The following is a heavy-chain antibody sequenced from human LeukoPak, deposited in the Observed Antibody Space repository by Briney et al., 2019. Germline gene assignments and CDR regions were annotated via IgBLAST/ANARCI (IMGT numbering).Heavy chain of an antibody. CDR3: ARGGFYGDYYFDY. CDR2: ITSSNSYI. D-gene: IGHD4-17*01. J-gene: IGHJ4*02. Sequence: GGSLRLSCAASGFTFSSYSMNWVRQAPGKGLEWVASITSSNSYIYYADSVKGRFTISRDNAENSLYLQMNSLRAEDTAVYYCARGGFYGDYYFDYWGQGTLVTASS. CDR1: GFTFSSYS. V-gene: IGHV3-21*01.